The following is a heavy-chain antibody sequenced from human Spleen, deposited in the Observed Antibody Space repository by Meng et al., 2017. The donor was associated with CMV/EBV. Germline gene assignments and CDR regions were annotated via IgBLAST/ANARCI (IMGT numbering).Heavy chain of an antibody. Sequence: ASVKVSCKVSGDTLTELSRHWVRQAPGKGLEWMGTFDHEDGETIYAQKFQGRVTMTRDTSTSTVYMELSSLRSEDTAVYYCSKENGIYYDDVYAFDIWGQGPMVTVSS. D-gene: IGHD3-3*01. CDR3: SKENGIYYDDVYAFDI. CDR1: GDTLTELS. V-gene: IGHV1-24*01. J-gene: IGHJ3*02. CDR2: FDHEDGET.